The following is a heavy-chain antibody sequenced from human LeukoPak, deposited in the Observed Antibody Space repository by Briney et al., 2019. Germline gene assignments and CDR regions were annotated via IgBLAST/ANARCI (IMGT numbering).Heavy chain of an antibody. CDR3: VRHYGYSYAYVDY. CDR2: VYYSGST. CDR1: GGSISSSSYY. Sequence: SETLSLTCTVSGGSISSSSYYWGWIRQPPGKGLEWIGAVYYSGSTYYSPSLQSRVTISVDTSTNEFSLKLSSVTAADTALYYCVRHYGYSYAYVDYWGQGTLVTVSS. V-gene: IGHV4-39*01. J-gene: IGHJ4*02. D-gene: IGHD5-18*01.